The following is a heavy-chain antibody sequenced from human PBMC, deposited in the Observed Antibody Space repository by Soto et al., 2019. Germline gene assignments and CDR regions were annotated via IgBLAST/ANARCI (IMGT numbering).Heavy chain of an antibody. CDR1: GGSISSGDYY. J-gene: IGHJ4*02. CDR2: IYYSGST. D-gene: IGHD3-22*01. CDR3: ARTLYDSSGGSPDYYFDY. Sequence: PSETLSLTCTVSGGSISSGDYYWSWIRQPPGKGLEWIGYIYYSGSTYYNPSLKSRVTISVDTSKNQFSLKLSSVTAADTAVYYCARTLYDSSGGSPDYYFDYWGQGTLVTVSS. V-gene: IGHV4-30-4*01.